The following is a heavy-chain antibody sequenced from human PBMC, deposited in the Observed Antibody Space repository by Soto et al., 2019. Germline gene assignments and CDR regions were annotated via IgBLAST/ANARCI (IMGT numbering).Heavy chain of an antibody. CDR3: ARRHSSSWYGVATWFDP. Sequence: SETLSLTCAVSSGSISSSNWWSWVRQPPGKGLEWIGEIYHSGSTNYNPSLKSRVTISVDKSKNQFSLKLSSVTAADTAVYYCARRHSSSWYGVATWFDPWGQGTLVTVSS. D-gene: IGHD6-13*01. CDR1: SGSISSSNW. V-gene: IGHV4-4*02. J-gene: IGHJ5*02. CDR2: IYHSGST.